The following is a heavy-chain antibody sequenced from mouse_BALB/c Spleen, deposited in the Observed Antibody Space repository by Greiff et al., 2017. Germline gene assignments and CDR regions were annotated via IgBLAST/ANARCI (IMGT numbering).Heavy chain of an antibody. CDR1: GYSFTSYY. Sequence: QVQLKQSGPELVKPGASVKISCKASGYSFTSYYIHWVKQRPGQGLEWIGWIFPGSGNTKYNEKFKGKATLTADTSSSTAYMQLSSLTSEDSAVYFCARGDYDEVWFAYWGQGTLVTVSA. CDR2: IFPGSGNT. V-gene: IGHV1-66*01. J-gene: IGHJ3*01. CDR3: ARGDYDEVWFAY. D-gene: IGHD2-4*01.